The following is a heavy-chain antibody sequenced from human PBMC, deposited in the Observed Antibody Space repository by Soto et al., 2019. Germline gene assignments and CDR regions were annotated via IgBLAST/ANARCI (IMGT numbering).Heavy chain of an antibody. D-gene: IGHD3-16*01. Sequence: QVLLVQSGAEVKHPGASVKVSCKASGYTFTRYGIGWARQAPGQGLEWMGWINTYNGNTNYAQNVQGRVTLTTDTSTSTAYMELRSLRSNDTAIYYCAMVDVYVTPSPQDVWGQGTTVIVSS. CDR2: INTYNGNT. V-gene: IGHV1-18*01. J-gene: IGHJ6*02. CDR1: GYTFTRYG. CDR3: AMVDVYVTPSPQDV.